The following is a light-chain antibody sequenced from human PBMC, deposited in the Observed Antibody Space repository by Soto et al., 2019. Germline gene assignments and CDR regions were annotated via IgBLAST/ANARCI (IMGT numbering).Light chain of an antibody. J-gene: IGKJ4*01. V-gene: IGKV1-39*01. CDR2: FAS. CDR3: QQTYNTPLT. CDR1: QSIDRW. Sequence: QSPSTLPASLGDTVTLTCRASQSIDRWVAWYQQKPGKAPKLLIDFASSLQSGVPSRFSGSGSGTDFTLTITSLQPADFATYYCQQTYNTPLTFGGGTKVDIK.